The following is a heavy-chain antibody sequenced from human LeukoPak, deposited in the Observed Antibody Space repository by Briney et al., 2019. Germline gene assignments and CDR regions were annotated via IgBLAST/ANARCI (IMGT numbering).Heavy chain of an antibody. V-gene: IGHV4-61*05. D-gene: IGHD1-14*01. CDR3: ASAPPSIH. J-gene: IGHJ4*02. CDR2: IYYSGST. Sequence: SETLSLTCTVSGGSIRSSYYYWGWIRQPPGKGLEWIGYIYYSGSTNYNPSLKSRVTISVDTSKNQFSLKLSSVTAADTAVYYCASAPPSIHWGQGTLVTVSS. CDR1: GGSIRSSYYY.